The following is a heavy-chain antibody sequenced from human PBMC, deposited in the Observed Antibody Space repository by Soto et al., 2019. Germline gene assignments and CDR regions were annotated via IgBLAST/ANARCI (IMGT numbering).Heavy chain of an antibody. Sequence: GGSLRLSCAASGFTFSSHGMHWVRQAPGKGLEWVAVISYDGSNKYYADSVKGRFTISRDNSKNTLYLQMNSLRAEDTAVYYCAKDRYYYDSSGYRTPYYYYYGMDVWGQGTTVTVSS. D-gene: IGHD3-22*01. CDR2: ISYDGSNK. CDR1: GFTFSSHG. CDR3: AKDRYYYDSSGYRTPYYYYYGMDV. V-gene: IGHV3-30*18. J-gene: IGHJ6*02.